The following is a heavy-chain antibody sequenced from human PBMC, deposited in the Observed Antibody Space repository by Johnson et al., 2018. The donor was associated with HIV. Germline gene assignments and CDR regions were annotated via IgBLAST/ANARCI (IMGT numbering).Heavy chain of an antibody. CDR3: ARGGIRGYSYGPGAFDI. J-gene: IGHJ3*02. V-gene: IGHV3-23*04. CDR2: INWNGGSI. D-gene: IGHD5-18*01. CDR1: GFTFSSYA. Sequence: VQLVESGGGLVQPGGSLRLSCAASGFTFSSYAMSWVRQAPGKGLEWVSGINWNGGSIGYADSVKGRFTISRDNSKNTLYLQMNSLRAEDTAVDYCARGGIRGYSYGPGAFDIWGQGTMVTVSS.